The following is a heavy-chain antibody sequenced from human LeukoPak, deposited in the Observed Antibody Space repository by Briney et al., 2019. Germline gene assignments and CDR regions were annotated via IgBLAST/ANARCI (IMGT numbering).Heavy chain of an antibody. D-gene: IGHD6-19*01. CDR1: GYTFTSYG. V-gene: IGHV1-18*01. CDR3: ARDEAVAASGGWFDP. J-gene: IGHJ5*02. CDR2: ISAYNGNT. Sequence: ASVKVSCKASGYTFTSYGISWVRQAPGQGLEWMGWISAYNGNTNYAQKLQGRVTMTTDTSTSTVYMELRSLRSDDTAVYYCARDEAVAASGGWFDPWGQGTLVTVSS.